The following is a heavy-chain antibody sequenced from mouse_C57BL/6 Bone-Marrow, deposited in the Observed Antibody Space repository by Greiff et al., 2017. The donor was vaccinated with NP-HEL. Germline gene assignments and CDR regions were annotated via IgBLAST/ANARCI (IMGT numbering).Heavy chain of an antibody. CDR1: GYTFTTYP. J-gene: IGHJ4*01. CDR3: AIITTAPYYYAMDY. V-gene: IGHV1-47*01. Sequence: VQLQQSGAELVKPGASVKMSCKASGYTFTTYPIEWMKQNHGKSLEWIGNFPPYNDDTKYNEKFKGKATLTVEKSSSTVYLELSRLTSDDSAVYYCAIITTAPYYYAMDYWGQGTSVTVSS. CDR2: FPPYNDDT. D-gene: IGHD1-2*01.